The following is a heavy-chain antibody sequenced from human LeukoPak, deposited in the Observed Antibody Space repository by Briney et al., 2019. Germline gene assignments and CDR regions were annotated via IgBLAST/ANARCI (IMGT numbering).Heavy chain of an antibody. CDR2: ISGSGGST. J-gene: IGHJ6*03. D-gene: IGHD6-13*01. CDR3: AKGIAAAGNRFRYYYYYMDV. CDR1: GFTFSSYA. V-gene: IGHV3-23*01. Sequence: GGSLRLSCAASGFTFSSYAMSWVRQAPGKGLEWVSAISGSGGSTYYADSVKGRFTISRDNSKNTLYLQMNSLRAEDTAVYYCAKGIAAAGNRFRYYYYYMDVWGKGTTVTVSS.